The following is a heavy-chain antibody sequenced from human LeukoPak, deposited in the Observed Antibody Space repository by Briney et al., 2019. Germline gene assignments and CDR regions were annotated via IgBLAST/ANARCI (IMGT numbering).Heavy chain of an antibody. J-gene: IGHJ4*02. CDR3: ARETLGVGFDH. CDR1: GFTLSSHW. CDR2: INSDGRSR. V-gene: IGHV3-74*01. D-gene: IGHD3-16*01. Sequence: GGSLRLSCAASGFTLSSHWMHWVRQAPGKGLVWVSRINSDGRSRSYADFVKGRFTISRDNAKNTLNLQMSSLRAEDTAVYFCARETLGVGFDHWGQGILVTVSS.